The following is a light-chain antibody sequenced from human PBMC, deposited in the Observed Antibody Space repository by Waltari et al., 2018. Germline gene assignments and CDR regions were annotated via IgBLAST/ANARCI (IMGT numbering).Light chain of an antibody. J-gene: IGKJ2*01. CDR2: AAS. CDR3: LQHKTYPHA. CDR1: QDIIVF. Sequence: DIQMTQSPSVMYASVGDRVTITCRASQDIIVFAGWFQQRPGEAPRRLIYAASTLQIGVPSRFSGSGYGTEFTLTISSLQPEDFATYYCLQHKTYPHAFGQGTRVEIK. V-gene: IGKV1-17*03.